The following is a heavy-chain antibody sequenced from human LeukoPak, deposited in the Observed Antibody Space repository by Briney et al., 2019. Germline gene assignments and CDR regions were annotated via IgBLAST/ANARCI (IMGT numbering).Heavy chain of an antibody. CDR1: GYSISSGYY. CDR3: ARDNIVVVAATKAYYFDY. Sequence: SETLSLTCAVSGYSISSGYYWGWIRQPPGKGLEWIGSIYHSGSTYYNPSLKSRVTISVDTSKNQFSLKLSSVTAADTAVYYCARDNIVVVAATKAYYFDYWGQGTLVTVSS. CDR2: IYHSGST. J-gene: IGHJ4*02. V-gene: IGHV4-38-2*02. D-gene: IGHD2-15*01.